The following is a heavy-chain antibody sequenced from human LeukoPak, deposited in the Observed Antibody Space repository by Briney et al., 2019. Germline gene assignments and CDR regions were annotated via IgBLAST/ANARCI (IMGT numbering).Heavy chain of an antibody. CDR3: ATRYCSGGSCYEAGGFFDY. V-gene: IGHV3-23*01. J-gene: IGHJ4*02. CDR2: ISGDGGTT. CDR1: GFPFSNYA. Sequence: GGSLRLSCVASGFPFSNYAMSWVRQDPGKGLECVSVISGDGGTTYYADSVKGRFTISRDNSKNTLYLQMNSLRAEDTAVYYCATRYCSGGSCYEAGGFFDYWGQGTLVTVSS. D-gene: IGHD2-15*01.